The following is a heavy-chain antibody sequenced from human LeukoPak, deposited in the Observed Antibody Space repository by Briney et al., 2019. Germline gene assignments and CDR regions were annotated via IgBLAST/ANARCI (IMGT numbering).Heavy chain of an antibody. J-gene: IGHJ3*02. CDR1: GGSISSGGYY. Sequence: SETLSLTCTVSGGSISSGGYYWRWIRQHPGKGLEWIGYIYYSGSTYYNPSLKSRVTISVDTSKNQFSLKLSSVTAADTAVYYCARDRGPEGAFDIWGQGTMVTVSS. CDR2: IYYSGST. CDR3: ARDRGPEGAFDI. V-gene: IGHV4-31*03.